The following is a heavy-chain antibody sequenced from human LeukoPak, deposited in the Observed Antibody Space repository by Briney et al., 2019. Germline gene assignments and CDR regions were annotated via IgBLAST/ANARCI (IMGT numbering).Heavy chain of an antibody. Sequence: SETLSLPCTVSGGSISSSSYYWGWIRQPPGKGLEWIGSIYYSGSTYYNPSLKGRVTVSLDTSKNQFSLRLTSVTAADTAVYYCARWRDISVVILPTPYAFDVWGQGTLVTVSS. CDR2: IYYSGST. D-gene: IGHD2-15*01. CDR1: GGSISSSSYY. CDR3: ARWRDISVVILPTPYAFDV. J-gene: IGHJ3*01. V-gene: IGHV4-39*07.